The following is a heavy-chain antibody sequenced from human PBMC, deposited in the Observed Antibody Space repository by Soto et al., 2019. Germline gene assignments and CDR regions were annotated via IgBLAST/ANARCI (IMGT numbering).Heavy chain of an antibody. V-gene: IGHV3-15*07. Sequence: GGSLRLSCAASGVTFSNAWMNWVRQAPGKGLEWVGRIKSKTDGGTTDYAAPVKGRFTISRDDSKNTLYLQMNSLKTEDTAVYYCTTTRDTAMVYYYYYGMDVWGQGTTVTVSS. J-gene: IGHJ6*02. CDR1: GVTFSNAW. CDR2: IKSKTDGGTT. D-gene: IGHD5-18*01. CDR3: TTTRDTAMVYYYYYGMDV.